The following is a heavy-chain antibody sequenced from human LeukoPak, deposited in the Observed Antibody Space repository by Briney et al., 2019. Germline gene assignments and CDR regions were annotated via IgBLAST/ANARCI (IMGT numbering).Heavy chain of an antibody. V-gene: IGHV4-34*08. CDR3: ATSPGIAVAGTDYMDV. CDR1: GFTFSSYA. Sequence: PGGSLRLSCAASGFTFSSYAMSWVRQAPGKGLEWIGEINHSGSTNYNPSLKSRVTISVDTSKNQFSLKLSSVTAADTAVYYCATSPGIAVAGTDYMDVWGKGTTVTISS. CDR2: INHSGST. J-gene: IGHJ6*03. D-gene: IGHD6-19*01.